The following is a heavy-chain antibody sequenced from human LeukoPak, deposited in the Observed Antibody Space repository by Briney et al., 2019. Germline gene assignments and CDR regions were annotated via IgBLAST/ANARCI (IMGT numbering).Heavy chain of an antibody. CDR3: ARQGIAARRGYNWFDP. CDR1: GGSISSSSYY. J-gene: IGHJ5*02. CDR2: IYYSGST. V-gene: IGHV4-39*01. D-gene: IGHD6-6*01. Sequence: SETLSLTCTVSGGSISSSSYYWGWIRQPPGKGLEWIGSIYYSGSTYYNPSLKSRVTISVDTSKNQFSLKLSSVTAADTAVYYCARQGIAARRGYNWFDPWGQGTLVTVSS.